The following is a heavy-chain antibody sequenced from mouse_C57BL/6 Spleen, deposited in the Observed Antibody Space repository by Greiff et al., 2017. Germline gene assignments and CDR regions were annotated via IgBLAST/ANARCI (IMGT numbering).Heavy chain of an antibody. CDR2: IYPRDGCT. CDR1: GYTFTDHT. V-gene: IGHV1-78*01. J-gene: IGHJ1*03. D-gene: IGHD2-3*01. Sequence: QVQLQQSDAELVKPGASVKISCKVSGYTFTDHTIYWMKQRPEQGLEWIGYIYPRDGCTKYTEKFKGKDTLTADKSSSTAYMQLNSLRSEASEVYFCARDDGYYGYFDVWGTGTTVTVSS. CDR3: ARDDGYYGYFDV.